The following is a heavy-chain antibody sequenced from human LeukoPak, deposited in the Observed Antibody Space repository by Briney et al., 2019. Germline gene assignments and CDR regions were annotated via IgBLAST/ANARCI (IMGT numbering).Heavy chain of an antibody. CDR3: ARGNTGYSSAWGRDFDY. CDR1: GFSVSGHY. V-gene: IGHV3-66*01. Sequence: GGSLRLSSAASGFSVSGHYMSWVRQAPGKGLEWVSVLYSGGDTYYADSVKGRFTISRDTSKNTLYLQMNGLRAEDTAVYYCARGNTGYSSAWGRDFDYWGQGTLVTVSS. J-gene: IGHJ4*02. CDR2: LYSGGDT. D-gene: IGHD6-19*01.